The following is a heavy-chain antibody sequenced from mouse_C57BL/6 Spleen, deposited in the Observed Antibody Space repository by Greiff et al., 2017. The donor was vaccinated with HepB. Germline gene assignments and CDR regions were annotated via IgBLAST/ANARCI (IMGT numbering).Heavy chain of an antibody. J-gene: IGHJ2*01. Sequence: VKLVESGAELVKPGASVKISCKASGYAFSSYWMNWVKQRPGKGLEWIGQIYPGDGDTNYNGKFKGKATLTADKSSSTAYMQLSSLTSEDSAVYFCARGYYGSSRYYFDYWGQGTTLTVSS. CDR1: GYAFSSYW. CDR2: IYPGDGDT. CDR3: ARGYYGSSRYYFDY. D-gene: IGHD1-1*01. V-gene: IGHV1-80*01.